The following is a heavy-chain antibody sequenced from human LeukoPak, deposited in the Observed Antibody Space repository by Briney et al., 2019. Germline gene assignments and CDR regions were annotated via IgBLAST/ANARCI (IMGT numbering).Heavy chain of an antibody. CDR3: ARGGSYGDIGLGDY. J-gene: IGHJ4*02. CDR2: FADSGGNT. D-gene: IGHD4-17*01. Sequence: PGGSLRLSCAASGFTFNIYSMTWVRQAPGKGLEWVSSFADSGGNTYYADSVKGRFTVSRDSSKNTLFLQMNSLRAEDTALYHCARGGSYGDIGLGDYWGQGTLVTVSS. CDR1: GFTFNIYS. V-gene: IGHV3-23*01.